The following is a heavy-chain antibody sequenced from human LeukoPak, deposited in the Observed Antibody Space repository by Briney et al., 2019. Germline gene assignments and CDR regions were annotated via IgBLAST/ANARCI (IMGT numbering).Heavy chain of an antibody. Sequence: GGSLRLSCAASGFTFSDYYMSWIRQAPGKGLEWVSYISSSGSTIYYADSVKGRFTISRDNAKNSLYLQMNSLRAEDTAVYYCAKWGDFDVLTGYYVPDFGGQGTLVTVSA. D-gene: IGHD3-9*01. CDR1: GFTFSDYY. CDR2: ISSSGSTI. V-gene: IGHV3-11*01. CDR3: AKWGDFDVLTGYYVPDF. J-gene: IGHJ4*02.